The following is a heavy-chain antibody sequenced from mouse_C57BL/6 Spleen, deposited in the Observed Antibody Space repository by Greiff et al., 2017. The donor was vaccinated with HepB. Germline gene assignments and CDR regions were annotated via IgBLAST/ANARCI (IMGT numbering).Heavy chain of an antibody. J-gene: IGHJ1*03. D-gene: IGHD2-4*01. Sequence: QVQLQQSGPELVKPGASVKISCKASGYAFSSSWMNWVKQRPGKGLEWIGRIYPGDGDTNYNGKFKGKATLTADKSSSTAYMQLSSLTSEDSAVYFCAKDYDDWYFDVWGTGTTVTVSS. CDR1: GYAFSSSW. CDR3: AKDYDDWYFDV. V-gene: IGHV1-82*01. CDR2: IYPGDGDT.